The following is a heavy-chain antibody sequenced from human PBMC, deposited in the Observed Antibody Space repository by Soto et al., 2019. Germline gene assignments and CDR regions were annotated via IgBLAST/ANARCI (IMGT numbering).Heavy chain of an antibody. V-gene: IGHV1-18*04. J-gene: IGHJ4*02. CDR3: GGGCSGGSCHPGAIDY. CDR1: GYTFTSYG. D-gene: IGHD2-15*01. Sequence: QVQLVQSGAEVKKPGASVKVSCKASGYTFTSYGISWVRQAPGQGLEWRGWISAYNGNTNYAQKLQGTVTMTTNTYTSTAYMELRSLRSDDTAVYYCGGGCSGGSCHPGAIDYWGQGTLVTVSS. CDR2: ISAYNGNT.